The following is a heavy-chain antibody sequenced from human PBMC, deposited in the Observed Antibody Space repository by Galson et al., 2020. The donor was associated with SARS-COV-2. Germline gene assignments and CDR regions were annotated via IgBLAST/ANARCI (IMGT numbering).Heavy chain of an antibody. D-gene: IGHD6-19*01. J-gene: IGHJ4*01. CDR2: MYYTGIT. Sequence: SETLSLTCTVSGYSITSRSSYWGWIRQPPGAGLEWIVSMYYTGITYHNPSLKSRSTTSGDTSRNQFSLKMRSVTAADTAVYYCVRLGSGSYGGRLCDYGGRGALVIVSS. CDR3: VRLGSGSYGGRLCDY. V-gene: IGHV4-39*01. CDR1: GYSITSRSSY.